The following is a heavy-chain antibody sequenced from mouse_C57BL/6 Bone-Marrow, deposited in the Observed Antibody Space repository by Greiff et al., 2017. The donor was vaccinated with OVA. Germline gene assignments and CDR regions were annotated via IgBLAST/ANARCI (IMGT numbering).Heavy chain of an antibody. Sequence: EVKLMESGGDLVKPGGSLKLSCAASGFTFSSYGMSWVRQTPDKRLEWVATISSGGSYTYYPDSVKGRFTISRDNAKNTLYLQISSLKSEDTAMYYCARQKDYDVRAMDYWGQGTSVTVSS. V-gene: IGHV5-6*01. D-gene: IGHD2-4*01. J-gene: IGHJ4*01. CDR2: ISSGGSYT. CDR1: GFTFSSYG. CDR3: ARQKDYDVRAMDY.